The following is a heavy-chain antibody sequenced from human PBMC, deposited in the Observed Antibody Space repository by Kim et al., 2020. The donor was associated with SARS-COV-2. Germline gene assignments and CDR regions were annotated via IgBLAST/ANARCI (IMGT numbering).Heavy chain of an antibody. D-gene: IGHD6-13*01. V-gene: IGHV3-30*04. CDR1: GFTFSSYA. J-gene: IGHJ3*02. Sequence: GGSLRLSCAASGFTFSSYAMHWVRQAPGKGLEWVAVISYDGSNKYYADSVKGRFTISRDNSKNTLYLQMNSLRAEDTAVYYCARDLLAAAQKGAFDIWGQGTMVTVSS. CDR2: ISYDGSNK. CDR3: ARDLLAAAQKGAFDI.